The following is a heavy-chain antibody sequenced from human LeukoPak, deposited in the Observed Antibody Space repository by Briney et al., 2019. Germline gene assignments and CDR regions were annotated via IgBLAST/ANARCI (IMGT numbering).Heavy chain of an antibody. CDR3: AAKGGSGYRPFDY. V-gene: IGHV3-23*01. D-gene: IGHD3-22*01. CDR2: ISGSGGTI. CDR1: GFTFSSYE. J-gene: IGHJ4*02. Sequence: PGGSLRLSCAASGFTFSSYEMNWVRQAPGKGLEWVSIISGSGGTIYYADSVKGRFTISRDNSKNTLYLQMNSLRAEDTAVYYCAAKGGSGYRPFDYWGQGTLVTVSS.